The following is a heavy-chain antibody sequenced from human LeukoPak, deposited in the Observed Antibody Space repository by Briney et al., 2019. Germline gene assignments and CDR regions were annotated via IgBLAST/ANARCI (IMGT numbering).Heavy chain of an antibody. J-gene: IGHJ3*02. CDR2: IGTSSSTI. Sequence: GGSLRLSCAASGFAFSSYSMNWVRQAPGKGLEWVSYIGTSSSTIYYADSLKGRFTISRDNAKNSLYLQMNSLRAEDTAVYYCARDLAWDAFDIWGQGTMVTVSS. V-gene: IGHV3-48*04. CDR1: GFAFSSYS. CDR3: ARDLAWDAFDI.